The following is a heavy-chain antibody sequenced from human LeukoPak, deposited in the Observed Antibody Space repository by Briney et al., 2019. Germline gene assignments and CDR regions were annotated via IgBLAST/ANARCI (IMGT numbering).Heavy chain of an antibody. CDR1: GYTFTSYG. V-gene: IGHV1-18*01. CDR2: ISAYNGNT. Sequence: ATVKVSCKASGYTFTSYGISWVRQAPGQGLEWMGWISAYNGNTNYAQKLQGRVTMTTDTSTSTAYMELRSLRSDDTAVYYCARDKKVVITTWCCAFDIWGQGTMVTVSS. D-gene: IGHD3-22*01. CDR3: ARDKKVVITTWCCAFDI. J-gene: IGHJ3*02.